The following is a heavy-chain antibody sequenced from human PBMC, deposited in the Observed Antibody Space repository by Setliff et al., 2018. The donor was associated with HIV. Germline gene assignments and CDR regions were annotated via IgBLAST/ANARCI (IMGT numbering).Heavy chain of an antibody. J-gene: IGHJ4*02. CDR3: VGGLRSRSQGHFDY. CDR1: GGSISTYY. CDR2: IFASGST. D-gene: IGHD5-12*01. V-gene: IGHV4-4*07. Sequence: KPSETLSLTCTVSGGSISTYYLIWIRQPAGKGLEWIGRIFASGSTNYNPSLKSRVTMSVDTSKNQFSLRLSSVTAADTAVYYCVGGLRSRSQGHFDYWGQGTLVTVSS.